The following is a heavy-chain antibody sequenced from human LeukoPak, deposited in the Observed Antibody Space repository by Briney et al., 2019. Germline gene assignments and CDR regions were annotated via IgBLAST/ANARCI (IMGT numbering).Heavy chain of an antibody. D-gene: IGHD3-3*01. J-gene: IGHJ4*02. V-gene: IGHV3-30*18. Sequence: GRSLRLSCAASGFTFSSYGMHWVRQAPGKGLEWVAVISYDGSNKYYADSVKGRFTISRDNSKNTLYLQMNSLRAEDTAVYYCAKEAPPVYDFWSGYKRVPGYYFGYWGQGTLVTVSS. CDR1: GFTFSSYG. CDR2: ISYDGSNK. CDR3: AKEAPPVYDFWSGYKRVPGYYFGY.